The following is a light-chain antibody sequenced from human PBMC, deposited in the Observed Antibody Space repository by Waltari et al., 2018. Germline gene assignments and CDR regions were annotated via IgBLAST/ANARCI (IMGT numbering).Light chain of an antibody. V-gene: IGLV2-14*02. CDR3: SSYTSATTLVV. CDR2: EVS. CDR1: SSDVGSYNL. Sequence: QSALTQPASVSGSPGQSITISCTGTSSDVGSYNLVSCYQQHPGKGPKLMIYEVSKRPSGVSNRFSGSKSGNTASLTISGLQAEDEAEYYCSSYTSATTLVVFGPGAWVTV. J-gene: IGLJ1*01.